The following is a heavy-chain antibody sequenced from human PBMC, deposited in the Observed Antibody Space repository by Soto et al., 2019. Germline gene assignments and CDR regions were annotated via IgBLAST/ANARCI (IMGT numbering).Heavy chain of an antibody. Sequence: GGSLRLSCAASGFTFSDYYMSWIRQAPGKGLEWVSYISSSGSTIYYADSVKGRFTISRDNAKNSLYLQMNSLRAEDTAVYYCARDVVGYGSGSYIIYMDVWGKGTTVTVSS. CDR2: ISSSGSTI. CDR3: ARDVVGYGSGSYIIYMDV. J-gene: IGHJ6*03. V-gene: IGHV3-11*01. D-gene: IGHD3-10*01. CDR1: GFTFSDYY.